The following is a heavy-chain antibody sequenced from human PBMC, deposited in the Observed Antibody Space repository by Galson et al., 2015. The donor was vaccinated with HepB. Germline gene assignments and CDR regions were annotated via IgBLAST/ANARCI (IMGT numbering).Heavy chain of an antibody. D-gene: IGHD3-22*01. J-gene: IGHJ5*02. CDR1: GGSISSGGYY. CDR3: ARDLYYDSSGYPNWFDP. V-gene: IGHV4-31*03. Sequence: TLSLTCTVSGGSISSGGYYWSWIRQHPGKGLEWIGYIYYSGSTYYSPSLKSRVTISVDTSKNQFSLKLSSVTAADTAVYYCARDLYYDSSGYPNWFDPWGQGTLVTVSS. CDR2: IYYSGST.